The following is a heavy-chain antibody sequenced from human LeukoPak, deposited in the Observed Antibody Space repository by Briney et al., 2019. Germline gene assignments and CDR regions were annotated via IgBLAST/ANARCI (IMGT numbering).Heavy chain of an antibody. CDR1: GYTFTDYY. V-gene: IGHV1-2*02. CDR2: MNPNSGGT. D-gene: IGHD5-12*01. J-gene: IGHJ4*02. Sequence: ASVKVSCKASGYTFTDYYIHWVRQAPGVGLEWMGWMNPNSGGTNYAQKFQGRVTMTRDTSISTAYMELSTLRSDDTAVYYCARGLLVSGYGPFDYWGQGTLVTVSS. CDR3: ARGLLVSGYGPFDY.